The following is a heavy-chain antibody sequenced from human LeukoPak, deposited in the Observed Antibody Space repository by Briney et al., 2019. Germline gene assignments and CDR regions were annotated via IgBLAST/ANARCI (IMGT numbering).Heavy chain of an antibody. CDR1: GGTFSSYT. CDR3: ARDPPLRYFDWFRSNWFDP. D-gene: IGHD3-9*01. V-gene: IGHV1-69*04. CDR2: IIPILGIA. J-gene: IGHJ5*02. Sequence: VASVKVSCKASGGTFSSYTISWVRQAPGQGLEWMGRIIPILGIANYAQKFQGRVTITADKSTSTAYMELSSLRSKDTAVYYCARDPPLRYFDWFRSNWFDPWGQGTLVTVSS.